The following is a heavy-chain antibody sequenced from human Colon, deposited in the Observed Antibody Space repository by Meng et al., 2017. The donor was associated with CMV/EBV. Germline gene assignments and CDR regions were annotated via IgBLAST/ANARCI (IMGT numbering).Heavy chain of an antibody. D-gene: IGHD2-2*01. CDR2: INPNGGGT. J-gene: IGHJ5*02. CDR1: GYTFTDYY. CDR3: ARVKCGTTSCSQGLDP. Sequence: ASVKVSCKASGYTFTDYYLHWVRQAPGQGLEWMGWINPNGGGTDYAQTFQGRVLMTWDASVTTAYLELYRLTSDDTAVYYCARVKCGTTSCSQGLDPWGQGTLVTVPQ. V-gene: IGHV1-2*02.